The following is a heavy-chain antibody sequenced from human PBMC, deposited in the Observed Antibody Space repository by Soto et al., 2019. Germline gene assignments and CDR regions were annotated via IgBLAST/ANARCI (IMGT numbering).Heavy chain of an antibody. D-gene: IGHD3-9*01. Sequence: GGSLRLSCAASGFTFSNYDMSWVRQAPGKRLEWVSTISGRGDSTYFADSVKGRFTISRDNSKNTLCLQMDSLRTEDTAVYYCTMLTRYFVGDVWGKGXPVTVSS. CDR3: TMLTRYFVGDV. CDR2: ISGRGDST. V-gene: IGHV3-23*01. CDR1: GFTFSNYD. J-gene: IGHJ6*04.